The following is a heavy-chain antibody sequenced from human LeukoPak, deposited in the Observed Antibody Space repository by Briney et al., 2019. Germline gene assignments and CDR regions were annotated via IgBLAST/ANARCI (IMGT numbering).Heavy chain of an antibody. J-gene: IGHJ4*02. CDR3: ARVGAWDLQRVFEY. CDR2: INREGNEK. V-gene: IGHV3-7*01. D-gene: IGHD1-26*01. Sequence: PGGSLRLSCAASGFTFDDYWMTWARHIPGKGREWVANINREGNEKPYVESVEGRFIISRDNAQNTLSLEMDSLRVEDTAVYYCARVGAWDLQRVFEYWGQGTQVTVSS. CDR1: GFTFDDYW.